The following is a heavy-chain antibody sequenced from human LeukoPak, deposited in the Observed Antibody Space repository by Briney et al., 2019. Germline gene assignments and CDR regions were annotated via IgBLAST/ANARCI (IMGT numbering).Heavy chain of an antibody. J-gene: IGHJ4*02. CDR2: ISWNSGSI. V-gene: IGHV3-9*01. Sequence: ARSLRLSCAASGFTFDDYAMHWVRQAPGKGLEWVSGISWNSGSIGYADSVKGRFTISRDNAKNSLYLQMNSLRVEDTALYYCAKKERDYFDYWGQGTLVTVSS. CDR1: GFTFDDYA. CDR3: AKKERDYFDY.